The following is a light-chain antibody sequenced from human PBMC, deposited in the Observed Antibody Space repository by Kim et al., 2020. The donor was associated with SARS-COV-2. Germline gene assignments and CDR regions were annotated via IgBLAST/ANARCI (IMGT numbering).Light chain of an antibody. Sequence: QAGLTQPPSVSQGLRQTATLTCTGNSNNVGYQGAAWLQQHQGHPPKLLSYRNNNRPSGISERLSASRSGNTASLTITGLQPEDEADYYCSAWDSGLRGWVFGGGTQLTVL. V-gene: IGLV10-54*01. J-gene: IGLJ3*02. CDR1: SNNVGYQG. CDR2: RNN. CDR3: SAWDSGLRGWV.